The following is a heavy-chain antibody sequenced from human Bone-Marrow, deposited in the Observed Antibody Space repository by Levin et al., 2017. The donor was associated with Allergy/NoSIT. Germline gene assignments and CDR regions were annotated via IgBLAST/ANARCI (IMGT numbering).Heavy chain of an antibody. CDR2: IWYDGSNK. J-gene: IGHJ6*02. CDR3: ARDGSYYYGMDV. D-gene: IGHD1-1*01. CDR1: GFTFSSYG. Sequence: GGSLRLSCAASGFTFSSYGMHWVRQAPGKGLEWVAVIWYDGSNKYYADSVKGRFTISRDNSKNTLYLQMNSLRAEDTAVYYCARDGSYYYGMDVWGQGTTVTVSS. V-gene: IGHV3-33*01.